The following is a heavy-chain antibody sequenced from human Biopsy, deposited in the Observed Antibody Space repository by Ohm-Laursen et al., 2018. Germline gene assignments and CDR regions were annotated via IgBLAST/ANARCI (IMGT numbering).Heavy chain of an antibody. CDR3: ARAVGIAAAPIDY. J-gene: IGHJ4*02. V-gene: IGHV3-11*01. CDR1: GFIFSDYY. CDR2: INSVGTI. D-gene: IGHD2-15*01. Sequence: SLRLSCAASGFIFSDYYMSWIRQAPGKGLEWVSNINSVGTIYYADSVRGRFTISRDNAKNSLYLQMNSLRGEDTAVYYCARAVGIAAAPIDYWGQGTLVTVSS.